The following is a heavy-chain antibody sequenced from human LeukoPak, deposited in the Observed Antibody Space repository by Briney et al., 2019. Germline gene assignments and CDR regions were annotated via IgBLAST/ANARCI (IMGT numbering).Heavy chain of an antibody. CDR2: IYHSGST. CDR3: ARHDSLNWFDP. V-gene: IGHV4-38-2*01. CDR1: GYSISSGYY. Sequence: SETLSLTCAVSGYSISSGYYWGWIRQPPGKGLEWIGSIYHSGSTYYNPSLKSRVTISVDTSKNQFSLKLSSVTAADTAVYYCARHDSLNWFDPWGQGTLVTVSS. J-gene: IGHJ5*02. D-gene: IGHD3-16*01.